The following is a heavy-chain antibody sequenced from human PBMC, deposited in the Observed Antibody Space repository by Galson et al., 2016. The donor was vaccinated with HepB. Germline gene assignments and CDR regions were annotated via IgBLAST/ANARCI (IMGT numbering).Heavy chain of an antibody. Sequence: SLRLSCAASGFTFSWFGMHWVRQAPGKGLEWVAAISHDGVAVILYDASDKYYADSVKGRFTISRDKSQNTLCLQMNSLRAEDTAVYYCAKGFGATYYDILTGNDGWGQGTLVTVSS. D-gene: IGHD3-9*01. CDR3: AKGFGATYYDILTGNDG. CDR2: ILYDASDK. CDR1: GFTFSWFG. V-gene: IGHV3-30*18. J-gene: IGHJ4*02.